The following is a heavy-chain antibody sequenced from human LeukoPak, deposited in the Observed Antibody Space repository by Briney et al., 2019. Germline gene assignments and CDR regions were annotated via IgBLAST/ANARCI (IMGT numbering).Heavy chain of an antibody. CDR1: GFTLTNNY. J-gene: IGHJ6*04. CDR3: STSPSWGV. Sequence: GGSLRLSSAASGFTLTNNYMTWVPQAPRKGLEWVSVIYSGVTTHYTNPLKGRFTISRENSKNTLYPQMNSLRVDDPPRYYISTSPSWGVRGEGATVTVSS. V-gene: IGHV3-53*01. CDR2: IYSGVTT. D-gene: IGHD3-16*01.